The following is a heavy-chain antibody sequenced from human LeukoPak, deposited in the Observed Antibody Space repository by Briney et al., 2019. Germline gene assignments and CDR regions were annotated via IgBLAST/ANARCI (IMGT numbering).Heavy chain of an antibody. D-gene: IGHD3-10*01. CDR2: ISSSGSTI. V-gene: IGHV3-11*01. J-gene: IGHJ5*02. Sequence: GSLRLSCAASGFTFSDYYMSWIRQAPGKGLEWVSYISSSGSTIYYADSVKGRSTISRDNAKNSLYLQMNSLRAEDTAVYYCARSRITMVRGVVNWFDPWGQGTLVTVSS. CDR1: GFTFSDYY. CDR3: ARSRITMVRGVVNWFDP.